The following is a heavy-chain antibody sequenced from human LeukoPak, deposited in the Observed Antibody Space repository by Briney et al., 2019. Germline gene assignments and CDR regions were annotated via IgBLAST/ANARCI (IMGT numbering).Heavy chain of an antibody. V-gene: IGHV3-33*06. CDR3: AKGGGGGNSGYLDY. CDR2: IWFDGVNK. CDR1: GFSFSDYG. D-gene: IGHD4-23*01. Sequence: GGSLRLSCTPSGFSFSDYGLHWVRQAPGKGLEWVAIIWFDGVNKYYEESVRGRFTISRDISKSTLYLQMNSLRAEDTAVYYCAKGGGGGNSGYLDYWGQGIMVTVSS. J-gene: IGHJ4*02.